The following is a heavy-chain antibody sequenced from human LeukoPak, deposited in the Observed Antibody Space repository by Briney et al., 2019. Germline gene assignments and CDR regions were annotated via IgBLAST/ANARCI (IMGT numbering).Heavy chain of an antibody. V-gene: IGHV7-4-1*02. CDR3: ARDRTLFDY. J-gene: IGHJ4*02. CDR2: INTNTENP. D-gene: IGHD1-14*01. CDR1: VYTFTIYA. Sequence: ASVNVSCKSSVYTFTIYAMHWVRQPPAQGLEWMGWINTNTENPTYAQGFTGRFVFSFHTSVSTAYLQISSLKTEDTAVYYCARDRTLFDYWGQGTLVTVSS.